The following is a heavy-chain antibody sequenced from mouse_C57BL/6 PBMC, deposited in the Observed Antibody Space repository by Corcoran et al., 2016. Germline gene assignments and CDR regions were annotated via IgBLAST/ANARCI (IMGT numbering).Heavy chain of an antibody. Sequence: DVQLQESGPGLVKPSQSLSLTCSVTGYSITSGYYWNWIRQFPGNKLEWMGYISYDGSNNYNPSLKNRISITRDTSKNQFFLKLNSVTTEDTATYYCARELLLRRRFDVWGTGTTVTVSS. D-gene: IGHD1-1*01. J-gene: IGHJ1*03. CDR2: ISYDGSN. V-gene: IGHV3-6*01. CDR3: ARELLLRRRFDV. CDR1: GYSITSGYY.